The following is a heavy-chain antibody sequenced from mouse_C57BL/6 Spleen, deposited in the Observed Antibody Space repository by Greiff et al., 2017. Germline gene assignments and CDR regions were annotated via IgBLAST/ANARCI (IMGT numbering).Heavy chain of an antibody. CDR2: IHPNSGST. D-gene: IGHD1-1*01. J-gene: IGHJ2*01. CDR1: GYSFTSYW. V-gene: IGHV1-64*01. CDR3: AKLAPFITTVVCFDY. Sequence: QVQLQQPGAELVKPGASVKLSCKASGYSFTSYWMHWVKQRPGQGLEWIGMIHPNSGSTNYNEKFKSKATLTVDKSSSTAYMQLSSLTSEDSAVYSCAKLAPFITTVVCFDYWGQGTTLTVSS.